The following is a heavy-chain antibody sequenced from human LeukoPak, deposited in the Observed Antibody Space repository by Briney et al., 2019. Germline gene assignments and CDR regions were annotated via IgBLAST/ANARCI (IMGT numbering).Heavy chain of an antibody. CDR2: INPNSGGT. V-gene: IGHV1-2*02. CDR3: ARPSSTVTMDYFDY. CDR1: GYTFTGYY. J-gene: IGHJ4*02. Sequence: ASVKVSCKASGYTFTGYYMHWVRQDPGQGLEWMGWINPNSGGTNYAQKFQGRVTMTRDTSISTAYMELSRLRSDGTAVYYCARPSSTVTMDYFDYWGQGTLVTVSS. D-gene: IGHD4-17*01.